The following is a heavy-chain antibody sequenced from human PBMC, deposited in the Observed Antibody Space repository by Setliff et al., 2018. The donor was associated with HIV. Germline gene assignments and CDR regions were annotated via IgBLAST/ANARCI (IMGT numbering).Heavy chain of an antibody. CDR2: IYHRGGT. Sequence: PSETLSLTCVVSGDSISSGSYWGWIRQPPGKGLEWIGSIYHRGGTNYNPSLKSRVTISVDTSKNQFSLKLSSVTAADTAVYYCARDLGYSSSSIGGYYFDYWGQGTLVTVSS. CDR1: GDSISSGSY. D-gene: IGHD6-6*01. CDR3: ARDLGYSSSSIGGYYFDY. V-gene: IGHV4-38-2*02. J-gene: IGHJ4*02.